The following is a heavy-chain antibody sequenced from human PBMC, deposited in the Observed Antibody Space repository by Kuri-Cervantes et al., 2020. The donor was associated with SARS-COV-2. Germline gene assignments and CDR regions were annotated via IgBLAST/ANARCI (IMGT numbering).Heavy chain of an antibody. V-gene: IGHV4-59*11. Sequence: SETLSLTCTASGGSISSHYWSWIRQPPGKGLEWIGYIYYSGSTNYNPSLKSRVTISVDTSKNQFSLKLSSVTAADTAVYYCARRSFQPRYYYYYYMDVWGKGTTVTVSS. CDR3: ARRSFQPRYYYYYYMDV. CDR1: GGSISSHY. CDR2: IYYSGST. J-gene: IGHJ6*03.